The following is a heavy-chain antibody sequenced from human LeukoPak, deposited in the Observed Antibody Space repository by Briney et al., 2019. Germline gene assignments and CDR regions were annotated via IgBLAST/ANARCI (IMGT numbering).Heavy chain of an antibody. CDR1: EFTFSSYA. CDR2: ISGSGGTT. V-gene: IGHV3-23*01. J-gene: IGHJ4*02. Sequence: SGGSLRLSCTASEFTFSSYAMNWVRQAPGKGLEWVSAISGSGGTTFYADSVKGRFTVSRGNSKNTLYLQMNSLRAEDTAVYFCAKKVTEGYWGQGTLVTVSS. CDR3: AKKVTEGY. D-gene: IGHD2-21*02.